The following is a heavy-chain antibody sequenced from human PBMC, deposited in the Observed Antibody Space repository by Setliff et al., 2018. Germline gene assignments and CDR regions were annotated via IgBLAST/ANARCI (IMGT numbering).Heavy chain of an antibody. Sequence: GGSLRLSCATSGFTVSSSDMSWVRQAPGKGLEWISVLSGDGNAYYADSVKGRFTISGDTSKNALYLQMNSLRAEDTAVYYCAKPRVELRWGFESWGQGTLVTVSS. J-gene: IGHJ4*02. CDR2: LSGDGNA. CDR3: AKPRVELRWGFES. D-gene: IGHD1-7*01. CDR1: GFTVSSSD. V-gene: IGHV3-53*01.